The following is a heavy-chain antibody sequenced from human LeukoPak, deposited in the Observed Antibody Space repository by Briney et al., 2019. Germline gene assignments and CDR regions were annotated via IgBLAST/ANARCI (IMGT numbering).Heavy chain of an antibody. D-gene: IGHD6-13*01. Sequence: SETLSLTCAVYGGSFSGYYWSWIRQPPGKGLEWIGKINHSGSTNYNPSLKSRVTISVDTSKNQFSLKLSSVTAADTAVYYCARGPIYRFNVAAAAYRRKDYWGQGTLVTVSS. CDR3: ARGPIYRFNVAAAAYRRKDY. V-gene: IGHV4-34*01. J-gene: IGHJ4*02. CDR2: INHSGST. CDR1: GGSFSGYY.